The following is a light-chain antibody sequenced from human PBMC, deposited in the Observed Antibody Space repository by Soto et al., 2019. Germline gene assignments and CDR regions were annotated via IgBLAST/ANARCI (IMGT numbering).Light chain of an antibody. CDR1: QSISSW. V-gene: IGKV1-5*01. CDR2: DAS. CDR3: QQYNSYSLT. Sequence: DIQMTQSPSTLSASVGDRVTITCRASQSISSWLAWYLQKPGKAPKLLIYDASSLESGVPSRFSGSGSGTEFTLTISSLQPDDFATYYCQQYNSYSLTFGPGTKVDIK. J-gene: IGKJ3*01.